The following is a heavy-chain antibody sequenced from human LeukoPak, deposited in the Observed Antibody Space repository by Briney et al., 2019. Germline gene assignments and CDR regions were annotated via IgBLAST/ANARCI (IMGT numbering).Heavy chain of an antibody. D-gene: IGHD6-19*01. Sequence: SETLSLTCAVYGGSFSDYYWSWIRQPPGKGLEWIGEINHSGSTNYNASLKSRVTISVDTSKNQFSLKLHSVTAADTAVYFCARGPAVPDSSFDYWGQGTLVTVSS. CDR2: INHSGST. V-gene: IGHV4-34*01. CDR1: GGSFSDYY. J-gene: IGHJ4*02. CDR3: ARGPAVPDSSFDY.